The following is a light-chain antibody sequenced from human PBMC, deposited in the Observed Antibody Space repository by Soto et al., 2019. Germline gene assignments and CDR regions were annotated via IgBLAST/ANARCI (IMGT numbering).Light chain of an antibody. CDR3: QSYDSTLGLYVV. CDR2: GNT. CDR1: SSNLGAGHD. J-gene: IGLJ2*01. V-gene: IGLV1-40*01. Sequence: QSVLTQPPSVSGAPGQRVTISCTGSSSNLGAGHDVHWYQQLPGAAPRLLIYGNTNRPSRVPDRFSGSKSGTSASLAITGLQTEDEADYYCQSYDSTLGLYVVFGRGAKLTVL.